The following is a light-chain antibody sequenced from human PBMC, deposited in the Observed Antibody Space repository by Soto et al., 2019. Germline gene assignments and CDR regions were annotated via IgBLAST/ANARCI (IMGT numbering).Light chain of an antibody. V-gene: IGKV1-5*03. CDR3: QQYSTYSRT. CDR1: QSIGRW. J-gene: IGKJ2*01. CDR2: KAS. Sequence: DIQMTQSPSTLSASVGDRITITCRASQSIGRWLAWYQQKPGKAPKLLIYKASSLESGVPSRFSGSGSGTEFSLTISSLQPDDFATYYCQQYSTYSRTFGQGTKLEIK.